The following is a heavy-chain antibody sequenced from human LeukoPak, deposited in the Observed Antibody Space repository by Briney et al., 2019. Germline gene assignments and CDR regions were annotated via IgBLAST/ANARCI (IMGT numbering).Heavy chain of an antibody. CDR1: GGSISSGGYS. V-gene: IGHV4-30-2*05. D-gene: IGHD3-22*01. J-gene: IGHJ4*02. CDR3: ARGDNSGYQQTSRFDY. Sequence: SETLSLTCAVSGGSISSGGYSWSWIRQPPGKGLEWIGYIYHSGSTYYNPSLKSRVTISVDTSKNQFSLKLSSVTAADTAVYYCARGDNSGYQQTSRFDYWGQGTLATVSS. CDR2: IYHSGST.